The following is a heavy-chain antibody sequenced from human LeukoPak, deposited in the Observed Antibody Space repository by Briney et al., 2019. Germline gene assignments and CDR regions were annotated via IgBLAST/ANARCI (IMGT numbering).Heavy chain of an antibody. CDR2: IYRDDTT. V-gene: IGHV3-66*01. J-gene: IGHJ5*02. D-gene: IGHD4/OR15-4a*01. Sequence: GGSLRLSCAASGFTVSGNYMTWVRQTPGKGLEWVSIIYRDDTTYYADSVKGRFTISRDNSKNSLYLQMNSLRAEDTAVYYCARETMGTWGQGTLVTVSS. CDR1: GFTVSGNY. CDR3: ARETMGT.